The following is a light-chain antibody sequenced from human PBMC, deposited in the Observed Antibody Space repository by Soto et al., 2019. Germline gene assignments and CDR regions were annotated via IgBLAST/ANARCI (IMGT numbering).Light chain of an antibody. CDR3: ILYTGSSISAD. Sequence: TSSDVGSYDHVAWYQQFPGKTPKLMIYEVSNRPSGVSSRFSGSKSGNTASLTISGLHAVAEANYHCILYTGSSISADFGSG. CDR1: SSDVGSYDH. V-gene: IGLV2-14*01. J-gene: IGLJ1*01. CDR2: EVS.